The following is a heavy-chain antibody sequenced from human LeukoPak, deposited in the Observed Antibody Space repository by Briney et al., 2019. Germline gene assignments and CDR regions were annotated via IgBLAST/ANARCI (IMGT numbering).Heavy chain of an antibody. J-gene: IGHJ4*02. V-gene: IGHV4-39*01. D-gene: IGHD2-15*01. CDR2: ILYSGST. CDR1: GGSISSSSYY. CDR3: GGYCSGGSCYRIDY. Sequence: SETLSLTCTVSGGSISSSSYYWGWIRQPPGKGLEWIGSILYSGSTYYNPSLKSRVSISVDTSKNQFSLKLSSVTAADTAVYYCGGYCSGGSCYRIDYWGQGTLVTVSS.